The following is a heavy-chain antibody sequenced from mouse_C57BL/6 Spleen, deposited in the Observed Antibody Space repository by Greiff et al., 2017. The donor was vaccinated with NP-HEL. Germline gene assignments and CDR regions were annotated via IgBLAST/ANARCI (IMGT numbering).Heavy chain of an antibody. V-gene: IGHV1-80*01. J-gene: IGHJ2*01. CDR1: GYAFSSYW. CDR3: ARKEGSTMGNYFDY. Sequence: QVQLQQSGAELVKPGASVQISCKASGYAFSSYWMNWVKQRPGKGLEWIGQIYPGDGDTNYNGKFKGKATLTADKYSSTAYMQLSSLTSEDSAVDFCARKEGSTMGNYFDYWGQGTTLTVSS. CDR2: IYPGDGDT. D-gene: IGHD2-1*01.